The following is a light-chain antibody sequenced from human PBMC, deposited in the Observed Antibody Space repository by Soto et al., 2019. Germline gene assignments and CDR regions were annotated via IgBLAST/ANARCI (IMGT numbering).Light chain of an antibody. J-gene: IGKJ2*01. Sequence: EIVMTQSPATLSVSPGERATLSCRASQSVRSSLAWYQQKPGQAPRLLISGASTRATGIPARFSGSGSGTEFTLTISSLQSEDFAVYYCQQYNNWPYSFXQGTKL. CDR1: QSVRSS. CDR2: GAS. CDR3: QQYNNWPYS. V-gene: IGKV3-15*01.